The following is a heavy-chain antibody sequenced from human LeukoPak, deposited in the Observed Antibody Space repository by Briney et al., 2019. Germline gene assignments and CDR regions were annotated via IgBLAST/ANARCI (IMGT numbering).Heavy chain of an antibody. CDR3: ARDRPENYYDSSGTDAFDI. CDR2: ISSSCSTI. D-gene: IGHD3-22*01. V-gene: IGHV3-48*03. J-gene: IGHJ3*02. CDR1: VFTFSIYE. Sequence: PGGSLRLSCAASVFTFSIYEMNWVRQAPGKGLEWVSYISSSCSTIYYADSVKGRFTLSRDNAKNSLYLKMNRLRAEDTAVYYCARDRPENYYDSSGTDAFDIWGQGTMVTVSS.